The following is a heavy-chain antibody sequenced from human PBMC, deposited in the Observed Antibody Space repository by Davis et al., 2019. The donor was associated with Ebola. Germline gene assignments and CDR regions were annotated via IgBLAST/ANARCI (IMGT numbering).Heavy chain of an antibody. CDR2: IIPILGIA. D-gene: IGHD2-2*01. Sequence: SVKVSCKASGGTFSSYAISWVRQAPGQGLEWMGRIIPILGIANYAQRFQGRVTITADKSTSTAYMELSSLRSEDTAVYYCATDRPAAIYYYGMDVWGQGTTVTVSS. CDR1: GGTFSSYA. V-gene: IGHV1-69*04. CDR3: ATDRPAAIYYYGMDV. J-gene: IGHJ6*02.